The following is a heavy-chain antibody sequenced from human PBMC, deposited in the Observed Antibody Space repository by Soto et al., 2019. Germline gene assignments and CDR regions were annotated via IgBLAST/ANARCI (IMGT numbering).Heavy chain of an antibody. CDR1: GYRFTGYG. D-gene: IGHD2-21*02. J-gene: IGHJ6*02. V-gene: IGHV1-2*02. CDR3: AYYCAKSNYGGDDYFQYGLDV. CDR2: INPKSGAT. Sequence: QVQLVQSGAEVKKPGASLKVSCKASGYRFTGYGLHWVRQAPGQGLQWMGWINPKSGATDYAQKFQGRVTMTREMSTNTADLELSGLRSDDTADATAAYYCAKSNYGGDDYFQYGLDVWGQGTTVTVSS.